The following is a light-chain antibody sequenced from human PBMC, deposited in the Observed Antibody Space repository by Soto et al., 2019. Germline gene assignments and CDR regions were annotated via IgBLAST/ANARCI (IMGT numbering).Light chain of an antibody. V-gene: IGKV3-20*01. CDR3: QQYGSSPIT. CDR2: GAS. J-gene: IGKJ5*01. CDR1: QSVNSY. Sequence: EIVLTQSPGTLSLSPGQRATLSCRASQSVNSYLAWYQQKPGQAPRLLIYGASSRATGIPDRFSGSGSGTDFTLTISRLEPEDFAVYYCQQYGSSPITFGQGTRLEI.